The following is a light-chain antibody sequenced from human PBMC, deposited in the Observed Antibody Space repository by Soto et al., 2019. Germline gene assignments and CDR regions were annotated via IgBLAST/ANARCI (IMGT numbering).Light chain of an antibody. CDR1: SSDVGGYNY. V-gene: IGLV2-14*01. CDR2: DVS. J-gene: IGLJ1*01. CDR3: SSYTSSSTV. Sequence: QSALTQPASVSGSPGQSITISCTGTSSDVGGYNYVSWYPQPPGKAPKLMIYDVSNQPSGVSNRFSGSKSGNTASLTISGLQAEDEADYYCSSYTSSSTVFGPGTKLTVL.